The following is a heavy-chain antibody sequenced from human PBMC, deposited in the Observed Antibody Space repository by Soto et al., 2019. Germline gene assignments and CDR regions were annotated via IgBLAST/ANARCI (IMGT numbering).Heavy chain of an antibody. CDR2: IKQDGSEK. D-gene: IGHD4-17*01. CDR3: ATKIRGDYDTA. V-gene: IGHV3-7*01. J-gene: IGHJ5*02. CDR1: GFTFASYW. Sequence: GGSLRLSCAASGFTFASYWMHWVRQAPGKGLEWVANIKQDGSEKYYVDSVKGRFTISRDNAKNSLFLQMNSLRAEDTAVYYCATKIRGDYDTAWGQGTLVTVSS.